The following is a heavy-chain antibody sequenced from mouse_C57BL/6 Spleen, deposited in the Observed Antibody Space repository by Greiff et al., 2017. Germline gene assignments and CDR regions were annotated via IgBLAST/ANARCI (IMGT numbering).Heavy chain of an antibody. CDR3: ARQGGVGSSPSYWYFDV. V-gene: IGHV5-9*01. D-gene: IGHD1-1*01. J-gene: IGHJ1*03. CDR1: GFTFSSYT. Sequence: EVKVVESGGGLVKPGGSLKLSCAASGFTFSSYTMSWVRQTPEKRLEWVATISGGGGNTYYPDSVKGRFTISRDKAKNTLYLQMSSLRSEDTALYYCARQGGVGSSPSYWYFDVWGTGTTVTVSS. CDR2: ISGGGGNT.